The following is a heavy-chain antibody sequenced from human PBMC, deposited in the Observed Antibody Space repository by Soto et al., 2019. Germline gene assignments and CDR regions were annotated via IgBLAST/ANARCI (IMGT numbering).Heavy chain of an antibody. CDR2: IKPDGSDK. V-gene: IGHV3-7*01. D-gene: IGHD4-17*01. Sequence: GSLRLSCAASEFTFSKHCMSWVRQAPGKGLEWVADIKPDGSDKYYVDSVKGRFTISRDNARHSVYLQMNSLRAEDTAMYYCARGHYGRDYWGQGTPVTVSS. CDR1: EFTFSKHC. CDR3: ARGHYGRDY. J-gene: IGHJ4*02.